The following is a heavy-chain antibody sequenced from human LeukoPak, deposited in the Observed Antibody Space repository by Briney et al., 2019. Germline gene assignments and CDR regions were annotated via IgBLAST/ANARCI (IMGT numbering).Heavy chain of an antibody. Sequence: PSETLSLTCTVSGGSISGYYWSWIRQPPGKGLEWIGYIYYSGSTNYNPSLKSRVTISVDTSKNQFSLKLSSVTAADTAVYYRARATNYAILTGYNYFDYWGQGTLVTVSS. J-gene: IGHJ4*02. D-gene: IGHD3-9*01. CDR2: IYYSGST. V-gene: IGHV4-59*01. CDR1: GGSISGYY. CDR3: ARATNYAILTGYNYFDY.